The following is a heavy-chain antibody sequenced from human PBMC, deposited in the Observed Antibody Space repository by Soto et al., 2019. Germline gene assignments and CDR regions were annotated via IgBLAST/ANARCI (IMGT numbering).Heavy chain of an antibody. CDR3: ARWPDGYYYYGMDV. CDR2: MNPNSGNT. CDR1: GYTFTSYD. J-gene: IGHJ6*02. V-gene: IGHV1-8*01. Sequence: QVQMVQSGAEVKKPGASVKVSCKASGYTFTSYDINWVRQATGQGLEWMGWMNPNSGNTGYAQKFQGRVTMTRNTSISTAYMELSSLRSEDTAVYYCARWPDGYYYYGMDVWGQGTTVTVSS.